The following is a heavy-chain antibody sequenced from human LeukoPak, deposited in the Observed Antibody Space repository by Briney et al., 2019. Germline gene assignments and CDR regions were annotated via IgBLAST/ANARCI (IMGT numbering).Heavy chain of an antibody. CDR1: GFTFSSYS. V-gene: IGHV3-21*01. Sequence: GGSLRLSCAASGFTFSSYSMNWVRQAPGKGLEWVSSISSSSSYIYYADSVKGRFTISRDNAKNSLYLQMNSLRAEDTAVYYCARHYYDSSGYFDAFDIWGQGTMVTVSS. CDR2: ISSSSSYI. CDR3: ARHYYDSSGYFDAFDI. J-gene: IGHJ3*02. D-gene: IGHD3-22*01.